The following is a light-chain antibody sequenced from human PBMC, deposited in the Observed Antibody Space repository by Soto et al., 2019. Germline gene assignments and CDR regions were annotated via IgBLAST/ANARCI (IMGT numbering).Light chain of an antibody. J-gene: IGKJ3*01. CDR3: QQYKTYPLT. Sequence: DIEMPQSPSSVSASVGDRVTITCRASQDINNDLAWFQQKPGKPPKSLTYAASTLQSGVPSKFSGSGAGTDFTLTISSLQPEDFETYYCQQYKTYPLTFGPGTKVDLK. V-gene: IGKV1-16*02. CDR1: QDINND. CDR2: AAS.